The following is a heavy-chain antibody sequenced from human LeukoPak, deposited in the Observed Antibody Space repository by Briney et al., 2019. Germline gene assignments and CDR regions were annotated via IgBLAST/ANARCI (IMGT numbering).Heavy chain of an antibody. V-gene: IGHV4-59*01. Sequence: SETLSFTCTVSGGSINLYYWSWIRQPPGKGLEWIGYFYDTRSPKYNPSLERRVTISVDMSRKQFSLNISSVTTADTAVYYCARGRGSLTYWGQGTLATVSS. D-gene: IGHD3-10*01. CDR2: FYDTRSP. J-gene: IGHJ4*02. CDR3: ARGRGSLTY. CDR1: GGSINLYY.